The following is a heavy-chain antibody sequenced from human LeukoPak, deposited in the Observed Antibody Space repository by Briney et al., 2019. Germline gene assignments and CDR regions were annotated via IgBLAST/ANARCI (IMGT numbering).Heavy chain of an antibody. Sequence: ASVKVSCKASGYTFTGYYMHWVRQAPGQGLEWMGWINPNSGGTNYAQKFQGWVTMTRDTSISTAYMELSRLRSDDTAVYYCARAGDSSSWWVADYWGQGTLVTVSS. V-gene: IGHV1-2*04. CDR1: GYTFTGYY. CDR3: ARAGDSSSWWVADY. D-gene: IGHD6-13*01. CDR2: INPNSGGT. J-gene: IGHJ4*02.